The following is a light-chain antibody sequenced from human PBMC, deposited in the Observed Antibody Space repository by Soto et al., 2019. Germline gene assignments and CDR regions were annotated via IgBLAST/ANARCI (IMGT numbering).Light chain of an antibody. CDR1: QGISSY. V-gene: IGKV1D-8*01. CDR3: RQYYSFPRS. CDR2: AGS. Sequence: VIWMTQSPSLLSASTGDRATISCRMSQGISSYLSCYQQKPAEDAEILLYAGSTLKGGGPPGMCSSRAATDLSLTTSCLLYEDFATYYCRQYYSFPRSFGQGTRVEIK. J-gene: IGKJ1*01.